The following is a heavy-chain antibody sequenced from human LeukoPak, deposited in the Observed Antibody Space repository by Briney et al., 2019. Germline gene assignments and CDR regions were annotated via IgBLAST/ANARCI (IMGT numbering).Heavy chain of an antibody. CDR2: ISTNGGNT. CDR1: GFTFSSYA. V-gene: IGHV3-64*01. CDR3: ARDSMTTVTTYTFGDY. Sequence: GGSLRLSCAASGFTFSSYAMHWVRQAPGKGLEYVSSISTNGGNTYYANSVKGRFTTSRDNSKNMLYLQMGSLRAEDMALYYCARDSMTTVTTYTFGDYWGQGTLVTVSS. D-gene: IGHD4-17*01. J-gene: IGHJ4*02.